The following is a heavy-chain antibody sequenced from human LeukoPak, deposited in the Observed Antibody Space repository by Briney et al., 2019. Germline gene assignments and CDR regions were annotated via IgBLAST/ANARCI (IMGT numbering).Heavy chain of an antibody. CDR1: GGSITNYY. Sequence: PSETLSLTCTVSGGSITNYYWSWIRQTPGKGLEWIGYISYFGSTNYNPSLKSRVTMSVDTSKNQFSLKLSSVTAADTAVYYCARDGGYYFDYWGQGTLVTVSS. D-gene: IGHD3-16*01. CDR2: ISYFGST. CDR3: ARDGGYYFDY. V-gene: IGHV4-59*01. J-gene: IGHJ4*02.